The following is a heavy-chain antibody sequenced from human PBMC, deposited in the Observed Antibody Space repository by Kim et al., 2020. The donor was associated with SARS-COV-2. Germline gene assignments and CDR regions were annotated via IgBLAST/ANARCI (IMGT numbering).Heavy chain of an antibody. Sequence: SETLSLTCTVSGGSISSYYWSWIRQPPGKGLEWIGYIYYSGSTNYNPSLKSRVTISVATSKNQFSLKLSSGTAADTAVYYCARGHREWLQYTANWYFDLWGRGTLVTVSS. V-gene: IGHV4-59*01. D-gene: IGHD5-12*01. CDR1: GGSISSYY. CDR2: IYYSGST. J-gene: IGHJ2*01. CDR3: ARGHREWLQYTANWYFDL.